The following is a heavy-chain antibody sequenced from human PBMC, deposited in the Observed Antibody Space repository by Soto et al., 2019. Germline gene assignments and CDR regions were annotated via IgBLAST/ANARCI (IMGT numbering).Heavy chain of an antibody. V-gene: IGHV4-31*03. CDR1: GGSISGGGYY. D-gene: IGHD3-22*01. Sequence: SETLSLTCTVSGGSISGGGYYWSWIRQHPGKGLEWIGYIYYSGSTYYNPSLKSRVTISVDTSKNQFSLKLSSVTAADTAVYYCARETYYYDSSGYYYGYYFDYWGQGTLVTVSS. CDR2: IYYSGST. J-gene: IGHJ4*02. CDR3: ARETYYYDSSGYYYGYYFDY.